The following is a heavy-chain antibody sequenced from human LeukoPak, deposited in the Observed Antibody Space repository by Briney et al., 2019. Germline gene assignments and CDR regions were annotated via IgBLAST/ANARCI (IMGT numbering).Heavy chain of an antibody. Sequence: ASVKVSCKASGYTFTSYAMYWVRQAPGQRLEWMGWINAGNGNTKYSQKFQGRVTITRDTSASTAYMELSSLRSEDTAVYYCARDAVEWELRGFYPWGQGTLVTVSS. CDR1: GYTFTSYA. D-gene: IGHD1-26*01. CDR3: ARDAVEWELRGFYP. CDR2: INAGNGNT. V-gene: IGHV1-3*01. J-gene: IGHJ5*02.